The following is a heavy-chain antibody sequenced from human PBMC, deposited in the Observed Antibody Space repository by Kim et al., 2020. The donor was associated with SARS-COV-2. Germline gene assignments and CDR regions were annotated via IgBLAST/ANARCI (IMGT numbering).Heavy chain of an antibody. CDR1: GFTVSSNF. V-gene: IGHV3-53*01. CDR2: IYSGGET. CDR3: SRYSDYYGSGTQGWFDP. D-gene: IGHD3-10*01. Sequence: GGSLRLSCAASGFTVSSNFMSWVRQAPGKGLECVSVIYSGGETNYADSVKGRFTISRDNFKNTLFLQMNSLRAEDTAVYYCSRYSDYYGSGTQGWFDPWGQGTLVTVSS. J-gene: IGHJ5*02.